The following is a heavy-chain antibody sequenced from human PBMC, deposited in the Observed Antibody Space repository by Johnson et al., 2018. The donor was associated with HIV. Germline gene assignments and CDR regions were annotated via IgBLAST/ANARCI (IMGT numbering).Heavy chain of an antibody. J-gene: IGHJ3*02. CDR2: LHWPGGTT. V-gene: IGHV3-20*04. D-gene: IGHD6-19*01. CDR1: GFTFDDYA. Sequence: EVHLVESGGGVVRPGGSLRLSCAASGFTFDDYAMTWVRPAPGTALAWVSALHWPGGTTGYTDSVKGRFTIARDNAKNSRYLQMNSLSAEDTAVYYCAKDVHSSGWYAFDIWGQGTMVTVSS. CDR3: AKDVHSSGWYAFDI.